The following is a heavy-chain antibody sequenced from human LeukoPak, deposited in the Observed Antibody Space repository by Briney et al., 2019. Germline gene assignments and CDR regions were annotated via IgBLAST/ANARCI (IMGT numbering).Heavy chain of an antibody. V-gene: IGHV4-61*02. J-gene: IGHJ5*02. CDR2: IYTGGSI. D-gene: IGHD5-12*01. CDR1: GGSISSASYY. Sequence: KASETLPLTCTVSGGSISSASYYWSWIRQPAGKGLEWIGRIYTGGSINDNPSLKSRVAISVDTSKNQFSLKLSSVTAADTAVYYCARERLGFDPWGQGTLVTVSS. CDR3: ARERLGFDP.